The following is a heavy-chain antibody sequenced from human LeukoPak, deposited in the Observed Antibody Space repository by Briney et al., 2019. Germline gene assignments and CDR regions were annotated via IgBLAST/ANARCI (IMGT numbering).Heavy chain of an antibody. Sequence: GGSLRLSCAASGFTFHDYDMSWVRQSPGKGLEWVSGINWNGDRTGYADSVKGRFTISRDNAKKSLHLQMNSLRAEDTALYYCARRDYYGSGSPDFWGQGTLVTVSS. D-gene: IGHD3-10*01. CDR1: GFTFHDYD. J-gene: IGHJ4*02. CDR3: ARRDYYGSGSPDF. V-gene: IGHV3-20*04. CDR2: INWNGDRT.